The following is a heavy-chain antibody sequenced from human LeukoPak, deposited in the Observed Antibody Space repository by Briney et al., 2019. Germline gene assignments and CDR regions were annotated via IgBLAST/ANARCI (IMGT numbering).Heavy chain of an antibody. CDR3: ARIAAAAHNRFDP. D-gene: IGHD6-13*01. Sequence: SETLSLTCAVYGGSFSGYYWSWIRQPPGKGLEWIGEINHSGSTNYNPSLKSRVTISVDTSKNQFSLKLSSVSAADTAVYYCARIAAAAHNRFDPWGQGTLVTVSS. J-gene: IGHJ5*02. V-gene: IGHV4-34*01. CDR1: GGSFSGYY. CDR2: INHSGST.